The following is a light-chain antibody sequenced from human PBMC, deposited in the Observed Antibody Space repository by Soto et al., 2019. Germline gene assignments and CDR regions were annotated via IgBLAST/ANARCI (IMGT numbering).Light chain of an antibody. CDR1: QSISSW. Sequence: TQSPSTLSASVGDRVTITCRASQSISSWLAWYQQKPGQAPRLLIYDASNRATGIPARFSGSGSGTDFTLTISSLEPEDFAVYYCQQRSNWPPTFGQGTRLEIK. CDR2: DAS. V-gene: IGKV3-11*01. J-gene: IGKJ5*01. CDR3: QQRSNWPPT.